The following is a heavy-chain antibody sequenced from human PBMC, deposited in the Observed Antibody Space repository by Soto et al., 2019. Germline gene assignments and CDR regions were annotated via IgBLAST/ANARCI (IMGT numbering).Heavy chain of an antibody. CDR3: ARDSVRYCRDGVCYQGYYYFAMDV. D-gene: IGHD2-8*01. CDR1: GYTLTELS. V-gene: IGHV1-24*01. CDR2: FDPEDGET. J-gene: IGHJ6*02. Sequence: GASVKVSCKVSGYTLTELSMHWVRQAPGKGLEWMGGFDPEDGETIYAQKFQGRVTMTEDTSTDTAYMELSSLRSDDTATYYCARDSVRYCRDGVCYQGYYYFAMDVWGQGTTVTVSS.